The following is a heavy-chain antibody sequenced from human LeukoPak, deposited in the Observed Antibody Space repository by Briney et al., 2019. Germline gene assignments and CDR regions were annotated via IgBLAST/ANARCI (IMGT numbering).Heavy chain of an antibody. Sequence: SQTPSLTFAISGDSVSSNSAAWSWIRQSPSRGLEWLGSTYYNSKWYTDYALSVKSRITINPDTSKNQFSLQLNSVTPEDTAVYYCARNYYGSGSYYNSFDYWGQGILVTVSS. V-gene: IGHV6-1*01. D-gene: IGHD3-10*01. J-gene: IGHJ4*02. CDR3: ARNYYGSGSYYNSFDY. CDR2: TYYNSKWYT. CDR1: GDSVSSNSAA.